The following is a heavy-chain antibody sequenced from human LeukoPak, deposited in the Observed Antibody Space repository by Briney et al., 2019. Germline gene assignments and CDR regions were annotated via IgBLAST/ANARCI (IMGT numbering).Heavy chain of an antibody. V-gene: IGHV1-18*01. Sequence: ASVKVSCKASGYTFTSYGLSWVRQAHGQGLEWMKWISTYNGNTNYAQKLQGRVTMTTDTSTSTAYMELRSLRSDDTAVYYCARVPTGSVSSGYYHDYWGQGTLVTVSS. D-gene: IGHD3-22*01. CDR2: ISTYNGNT. J-gene: IGHJ4*02. CDR1: GYTFTSYG. CDR3: ARVPTGSVSSGYYHDY.